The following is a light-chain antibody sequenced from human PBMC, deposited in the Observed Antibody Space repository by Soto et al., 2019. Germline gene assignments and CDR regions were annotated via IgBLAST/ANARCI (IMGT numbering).Light chain of an antibody. CDR3: QQYGSSPFT. Sequence: EIVLTQSPGTLSLSPGERATLSCRASQSVSNSYLAWYQHKPGQAPRLLIYGASSRATGIPARFSGRGSGTDFTLSISRLEPEDFAVYYCQQYGSSPFTFGPGTKVDIK. J-gene: IGKJ3*01. CDR1: QSVSNSY. CDR2: GAS. V-gene: IGKV3-20*01.